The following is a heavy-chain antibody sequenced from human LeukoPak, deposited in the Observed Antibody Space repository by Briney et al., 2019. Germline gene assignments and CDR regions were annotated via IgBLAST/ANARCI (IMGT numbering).Heavy chain of an antibody. D-gene: IGHD2-2*01. V-gene: IGHV3-9*03. Sequence: GGSLRLSCAASGFTFDDYAMHWVRQAPGKGLEWVSGISWNSGSTAYADSVKGRFTISRDNAKNSLYLQMNSLRAEDMALYYCAKGYCSSTSCSGDYWGQGTLVTVSS. CDR3: AKGYCSSTSCSGDY. J-gene: IGHJ4*02. CDR2: ISWNSGST. CDR1: GFTFDDYA.